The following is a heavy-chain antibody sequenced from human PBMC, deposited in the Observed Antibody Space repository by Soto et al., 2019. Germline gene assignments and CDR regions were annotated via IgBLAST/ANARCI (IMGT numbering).Heavy chain of an antibody. D-gene: IGHD5-12*01. J-gene: IGHJ4*02. CDR2: IYYSGST. CDR3: ARLRVSGYDRYFDY. CDR1: GYSISSSNW. V-gene: IGHV4-28*01. Sequence: PSETLSLTCAVSGYSISSSNWWGWIRQPPGKGLEWIGYIYYSGSTYYNPSLKSRVTISVDTSKNQFSLKLSSVTAADTAVYYCARLRVSGYDRYFDYWGQGTLVNVSS.